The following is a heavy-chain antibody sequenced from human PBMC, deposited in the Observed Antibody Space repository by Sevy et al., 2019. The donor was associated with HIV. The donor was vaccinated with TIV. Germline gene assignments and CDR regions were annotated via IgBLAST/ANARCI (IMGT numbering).Heavy chain of an antibody. J-gene: IGHJ4*02. CDR3: VAANTWQDY. CDR2: VNSDRSST. Sequence: GGSLRLSCAASGFTFSSYWMHWVRQAPGKGPVWVPGVNSDRSSTNYADSVKGRFTMSRDSAKNTLYLQMNSLRAEDTAVYFCVAANTWQDYWGQGTLVTVSS. D-gene: IGHD2-15*01. V-gene: IGHV3-74*01. CDR1: GFTFSSYW.